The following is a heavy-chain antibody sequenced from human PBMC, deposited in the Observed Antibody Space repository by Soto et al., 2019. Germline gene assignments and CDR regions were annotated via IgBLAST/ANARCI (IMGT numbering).Heavy chain of an antibody. D-gene: IGHD3-9*01. CDR2: VGTANANT. CDR1: GYTFTAYG. Sequence: QVQLVQSGPEVTMPGASVKVSCKTSGYTFTAYGLAWLRQAPGQRPEWLGWVGTANANTNYAEKFQGMVTMTTDRSTTTTEMELRCLRSDDTAVYYCARELNTDPTAYYSVAYWGQGTLVTDSS. V-gene: IGHV1-18*01. J-gene: IGHJ4*02. CDR3: ARELNTDPTAYYSVAY.